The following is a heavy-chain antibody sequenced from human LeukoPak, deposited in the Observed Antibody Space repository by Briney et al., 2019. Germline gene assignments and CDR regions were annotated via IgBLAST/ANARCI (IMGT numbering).Heavy chain of an antibody. D-gene: IGHD6-6*01. V-gene: IGHV3-74*01. CDR2: INSDGSST. CDR1: GFTFRIYA. J-gene: IGHJ6*02. CDR3: ARGYSSSSGHGMDV. Sequence: GGSLRLSCAASGFTFRIYAMSWVRQAPGKGLVWVSRINSDGSSTSYADSVKGRFTISRDNAKKTLYLQMSSLRAEDTAVYYCARGYSSSSGHGMDVWGQGTTVTVSS.